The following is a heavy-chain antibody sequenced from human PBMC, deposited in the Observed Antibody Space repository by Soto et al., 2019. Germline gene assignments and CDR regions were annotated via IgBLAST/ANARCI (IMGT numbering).Heavy chain of an antibody. CDR2: ISGSGGST. D-gene: IGHD3-22*01. V-gene: IGHV3-23*01. J-gene: IGHJ4*02. CDR1: GFTFSSYA. Sequence: GGSLLSCAASGFTFSSYAMSWVRQAPGKGLEWVSAISGSGGSTYYADSVKGRFTISRDNSKNTLYLQMNSLRAEDTAVYYCAKVTYYYDSSGYYPDYWGQGTLVTVSS. CDR3: AKVTYYYDSSGYYPDY.